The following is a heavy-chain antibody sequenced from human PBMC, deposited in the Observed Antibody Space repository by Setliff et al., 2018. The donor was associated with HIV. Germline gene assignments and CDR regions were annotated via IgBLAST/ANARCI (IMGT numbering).Heavy chain of an antibody. Sequence: PSETLSLTCTVSGDSISSGSYFWIWIRQPAGKGLEWIGHISTTGSTNYNPSLKSRVTRSVDTPKNEFSLKLSSMTVADTAVYYCARGIAVAGPYFDYWGQGTLVTVSS. CDR2: ISTTGST. J-gene: IGHJ4*02. CDR3: ARGIAVAGPYFDY. V-gene: IGHV4-61*09. D-gene: IGHD6-19*01. CDR1: GDSISSGSYF.